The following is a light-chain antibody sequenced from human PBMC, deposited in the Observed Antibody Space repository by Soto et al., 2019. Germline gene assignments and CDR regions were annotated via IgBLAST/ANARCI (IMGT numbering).Light chain of an antibody. CDR3: QQYGDLPPT. Sequence: EIVLTQSPDTLSLSPGERATLSCRASQSVTYDQLAWYRQTPGQAPRLLIYGASSRAAGIPDRFSGSGSGTDFTLTISRLEPEDFVVYHCQQYGDLPPTFVQGTNVDIK. CDR1: QSVTYDQ. J-gene: IGKJ1*01. CDR2: GAS. V-gene: IGKV3-20*01.